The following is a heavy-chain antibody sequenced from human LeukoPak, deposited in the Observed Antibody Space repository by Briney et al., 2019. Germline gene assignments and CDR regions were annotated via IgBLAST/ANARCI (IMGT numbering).Heavy chain of an antibody. D-gene: IGHD6-6*01. CDR1: GGSFSGYY. CDR3: ATLKRIAARPLPSDY. CDR2: INHSGGT. Sequence: SETLSLTCAVYGGSFSGYYWSWIRQPPGKGLEWIGEINHSGGTNYNPSLKSRVTISVDTSKNQFSLKLSSVTAADTAVYYCATLKRIAARPLPSDYWGQRTLVTVSS. V-gene: IGHV4-34*01. J-gene: IGHJ4*02.